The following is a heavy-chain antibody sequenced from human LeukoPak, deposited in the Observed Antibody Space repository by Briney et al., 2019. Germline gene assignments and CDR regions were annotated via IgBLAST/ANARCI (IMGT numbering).Heavy chain of an antibody. CDR2: ISDSGSST. D-gene: IGHD3-22*01. V-gene: IGHV3-48*04. CDR3: ARGSGYYYDSSGVDY. J-gene: IGHJ4*02. CDR1: GFTFSDYN. Sequence: GGSLRLSCAASGFTFSDYNMNWVRQAPGKGLEWISYISDSGSSTYYADSVRGRFTISRDNAKNSLYLQMTSLRAEDTAVYYCARGSGYYYDSSGVDYWGQGTLVTVSS.